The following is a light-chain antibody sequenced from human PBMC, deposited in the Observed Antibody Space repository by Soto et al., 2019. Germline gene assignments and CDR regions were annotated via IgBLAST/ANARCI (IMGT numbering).Light chain of an antibody. Sequence: AIRMTQSPSSLSASTGDRVTITCRASQGISSYLAWYQQKPGKAPKLLIYAASTLQSGVPSRFSGSGSGTDFTITISCLQSEDFAASYCQQYYSYPPLTFGGGTKVEIK. CDR3: QQYYSYPPLT. CDR2: AAS. CDR1: QGISSY. J-gene: IGKJ4*01. V-gene: IGKV1-8*01.